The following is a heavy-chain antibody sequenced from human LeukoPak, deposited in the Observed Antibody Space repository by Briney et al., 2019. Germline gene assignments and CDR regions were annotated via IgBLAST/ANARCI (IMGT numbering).Heavy chain of an antibody. CDR2: IYYSGST. D-gene: IGHD6-13*01. CDR1: GGSITSSSYY. V-gene: IGHV4-61*01. J-gene: IGHJ6*03. Sequence: PSETLSLTCTVSGGSITSSSYYWSWIRQPPGKGLEWIGYIYYSGSTNYNPSLKSRVTISVDTSKNQFSLKLSSVTAADTAVYYCARTTEAHSWRTRYYDYYMDVWGKGTTVTVSS. CDR3: ARTTEAHSWRTRYYDYYMDV.